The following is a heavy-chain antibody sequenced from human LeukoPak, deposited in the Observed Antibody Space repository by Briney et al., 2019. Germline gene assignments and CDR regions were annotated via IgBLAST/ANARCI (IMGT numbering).Heavy chain of an antibody. CDR1: RFTFSSYW. CDR3: ARGGSGYYFDY. D-gene: IGHD1-26*01. V-gene: IGHV3-74*01. J-gene: IGHJ4*02. Sequence: GGSLRLSCAASRFTFSSYWMHWVRQAPGKGLVWVSRINSDGSSTAYADSVKGRFTISRDNAKNTLYLQMNSLRAEDTAVYFCARGGSGYYFDYWGQGTLVTVSS. CDR2: INSDGSST.